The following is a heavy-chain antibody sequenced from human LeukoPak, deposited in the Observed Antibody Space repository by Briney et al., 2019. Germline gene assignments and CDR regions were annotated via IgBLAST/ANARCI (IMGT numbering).Heavy chain of an antibody. D-gene: IGHD2-15*01. Sequence: GGSLRLSCAASGFTFSSSAMNWVRQAPGKGLEWVSTISNNGGYTYYTDSVQGRFTISRDNSKSTLCLQMNSLRAEDTAVYYCAKQLGYCSDGSCYFPYWGQGTLVTVSS. CDR1: GFTFSSSA. J-gene: IGHJ4*02. CDR3: AKQLGYCSDGSCYFPY. CDR2: ISNNGGYT. V-gene: IGHV3-23*01.